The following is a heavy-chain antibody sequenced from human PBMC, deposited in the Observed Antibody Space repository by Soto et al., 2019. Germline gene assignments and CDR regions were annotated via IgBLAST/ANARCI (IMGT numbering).Heavy chain of an antibody. CDR3: ARSVAVPGAHIDY. J-gene: IGHJ4*02. Sequence: NPSETLCITCSLSVGSIGSSSYYFGGIRQPPGKGLEWIGSLYYTGTTNYNSSLKSRVTISADKSKNEFSLRLSSVTAADTAVYFCARSVAVPGAHIDYWGQGTKVTVSS. CDR1: VGSIGSSSYY. V-gene: IGHV4-39*07. D-gene: IGHD6-19*01. CDR2: LYYTGTT.